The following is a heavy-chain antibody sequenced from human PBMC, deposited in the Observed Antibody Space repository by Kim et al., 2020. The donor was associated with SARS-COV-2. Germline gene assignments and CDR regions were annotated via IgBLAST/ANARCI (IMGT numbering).Heavy chain of an antibody. V-gene: IGHV4-61*02. CDR1: GGSISSGSYY. J-gene: IGHJ6*02. CDR3: ARGPDYDILTGLYYYYYGMDV. Sequence: SETLSLTCTVSGGSISSGSYYWSWIRQPAGKGLEWIGRIYTSGSTNYNPSLKSRVTISVDKSKNQFSLQLSSVTAADTTVYYCARGPDYDILTGLYYYYYGMDVWGQRTTVTVSS. CDR2: IYTSGST. D-gene: IGHD3-9*01.